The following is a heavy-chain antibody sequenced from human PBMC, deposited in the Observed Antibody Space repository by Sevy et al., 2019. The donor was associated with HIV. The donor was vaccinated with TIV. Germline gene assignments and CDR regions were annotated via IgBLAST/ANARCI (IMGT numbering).Heavy chain of an antibody. D-gene: IGHD2-15*01. V-gene: IGHV3-15*01. CDR1: GFTFSDVW. J-gene: IGHJ1*01. Sequence: GGSLRLSCAASGFTFSDVWMNWVRQAPGKGLEWVGHIKSKAEGGTADYGEPVKGRFSISRDDSKDTLYLQMDSLKTEDTAVYYCTTGGSLFQNWGQGSLVTVSS. CDR2: IKSKAEGGTA. CDR3: TTGGSLFQN.